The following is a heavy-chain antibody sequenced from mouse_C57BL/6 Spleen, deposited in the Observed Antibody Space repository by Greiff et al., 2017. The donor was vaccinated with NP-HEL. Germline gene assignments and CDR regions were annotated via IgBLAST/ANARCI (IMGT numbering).Heavy chain of an antibody. D-gene: IGHD1-1*01. V-gene: IGHV5-4*01. CDR3: ARARYYYGTRGYFDV. Sequence: EVQLVESGGGLVKPGGSLKLSCAASGFTFSSYAMSWVRQTPEKRLEWVATISDGGSYTYYPDNVKGRFTISRDNAKNNLYLQMSHLKSEDTAMYYCARARYYYGTRGYFDVWGTGTTVTVSS. J-gene: IGHJ1*03. CDR2: ISDGGSYT. CDR1: GFTFSSYA.